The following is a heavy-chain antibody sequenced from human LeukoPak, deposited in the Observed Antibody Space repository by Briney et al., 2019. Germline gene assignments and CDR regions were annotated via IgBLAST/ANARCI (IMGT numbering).Heavy chain of an antibody. D-gene: IGHD1-26*01. CDR2: ISSDGGST. Sequence: GGSLSLSCAASGFTFSNYAMHWVRQAPGKGLEYISSISSDGGSTYYADSVKGRFTISRDNSKNTLYLQMGRLRAEDMAVYYCARSNNIVGATYFDYWGEGRLVTVSS. J-gene: IGHJ4*01. CDR1: GFTFSNYA. CDR3: ARSNNIVGATYFDY. V-gene: IGHV3-64*02.